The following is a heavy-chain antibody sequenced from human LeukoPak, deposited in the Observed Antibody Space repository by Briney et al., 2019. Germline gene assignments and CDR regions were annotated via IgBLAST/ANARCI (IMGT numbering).Heavy chain of an antibody. Sequence: GGSLRLSCAASGFTFSSYEMNWVRQAPGKGLEWVSYISSSGSTIYYADSVKGRFTISRDNAKNSLYLQMNSLRAEDTAVYYCASASSGWANNAFDIWGQGTMVTVSS. V-gene: IGHV3-48*03. CDR2: ISSSGSTI. J-gene: IGHJ3*02. CDR1: GFTFSSYE. D-gene: IGHD6-19*01. CDR3: ASASSGWANNAFDI.